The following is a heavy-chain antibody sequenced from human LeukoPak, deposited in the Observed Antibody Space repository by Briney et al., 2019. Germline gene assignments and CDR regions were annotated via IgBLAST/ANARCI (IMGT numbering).Heavy chain of an antibody. CDR2: IYYSGST. V-gene: IGHV4-39*01. Sequence: SETLSLTCTVSGGSISSSSYSWGWIRQPPGKGLEWIGSIYYSGSTYYNPSLKSRVTISVDTSKNQFSLKLSSVTAADTAIYYCARAVSGRFDYWGQGTLVTVSS. D-gene: IGHD6-19*01. J-gene: IGHJ4*02. CDR3: ARAVSGRFDY. CDR1: GGSISSSSYS.